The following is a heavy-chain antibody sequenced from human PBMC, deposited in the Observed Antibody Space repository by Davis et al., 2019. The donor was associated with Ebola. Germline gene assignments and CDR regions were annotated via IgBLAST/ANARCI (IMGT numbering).Heavy chain of an antibody. CDR3: ARGAKSNYYGSGSYYPFYYYYGMDV. V-gene: IGHV4-59*01. J-gene: IGHJ6*04. D-gene: IGHD3-10*01. CDR1: GGSISSYY. Sequence: MPSETLSLTCTVSGGSISSYYWSWIRQPPGKGLEWIGYIYYSGSTNYNPSLKSRVNISVDTSKNQFSLKLSSVTAADTAVYYCARGAKSNYYGSGSYYPFYYYYGMDVWGKGTTVTVSS. CDR2: IYYSGST.